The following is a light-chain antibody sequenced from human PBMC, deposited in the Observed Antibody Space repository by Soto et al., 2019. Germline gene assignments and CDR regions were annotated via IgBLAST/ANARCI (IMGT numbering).Light chain of an antibody. CDR3: QEYKTWT. CDR2: DAS. J-gene: IGKJ1*01. V-gene: IGKV1-5*01. Sequence: DIQMTQSPSTLPASVGDTVTITCRASQSVSTWLAWYQQTPGKAPKLLMYDASTLESGAPARFSGSGSGTEFTLTISSLQPEDFATYHCQEYKTWTFGQGTKV. CDR1: QSVSTW.